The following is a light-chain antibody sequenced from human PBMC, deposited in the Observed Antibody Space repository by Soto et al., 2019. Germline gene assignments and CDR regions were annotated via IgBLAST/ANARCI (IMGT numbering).Light chain of an antibody. CDR2: NAY. J-gene: IGKJ4*01. CDR1: QGVATT. Sequence: EIVMTQSPASLSVSPGESVTLSCMASQGVATTLAWYRQQPGQAPRLLIYNAYIRASGVPARFSGSGSGTEFTLTISSLQSEDFAVYYCQHYKTWPLAFGGGTKVEIK. V-gene: IGKV3-15*01. CDR3: QHYKTWPLA.